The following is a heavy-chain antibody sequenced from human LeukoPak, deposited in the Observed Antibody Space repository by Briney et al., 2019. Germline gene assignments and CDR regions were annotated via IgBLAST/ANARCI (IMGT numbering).Heavy chain of an antibody. Sequence: GASVKVSWKASGYTFTSYGISWVRQAPGQGLEWMGWISAYNGNTNYAQKLQGRVTMTTDTSTSTAYMELRSLRSDDTAVYYCARDRGYSSSWYSGWFDPWGQGTLVTVSS. D-gene: IGHD6-13*01. J-gene: IGHJ5*02. V-gene: IGHV1-18*01. CDR2: ISAYNGNT. CDR3: ARDRGYSSSWYSGWFDP. CDR1: GYTFTSYG.